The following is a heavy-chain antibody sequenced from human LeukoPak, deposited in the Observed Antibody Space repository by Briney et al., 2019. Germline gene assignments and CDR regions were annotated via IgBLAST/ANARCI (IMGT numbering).Heavy chain of an antibody. CDR3: ARSPNSIMTFHFDY. D-gene: IGHD3-16*01. CDR1: GGSISSGGYY. CDR2: IYYSGST. J-gene: IGHJ4*02. Sequence: KASETLSLTCTVSGGSISSGGYYWSWIRQHPGKGLEWIGYIYYSGSTYYNPSLKSRVTISVDTSKNQFSLRLNSVTAADTAVYYCARSPNSIMTFHFDYWGQGTLVTVSS. V-gene: IGHV4-31*03.